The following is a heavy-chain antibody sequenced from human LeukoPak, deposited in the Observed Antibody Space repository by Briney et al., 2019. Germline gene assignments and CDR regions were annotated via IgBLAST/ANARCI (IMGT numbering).Heavy chain of an antibody. CDR1: GDSVSRSDCY. CDR2: IYYSGRT. V-gene: IGHV4-39*01. D-gene: IGHD3-22*01. Sequence: SETLSLTCSVYGDSVSRSDCYWHWIRQPPGKGLEWIGTIYYSGRTYYSPSLKSRVTMSVDPSNNQFSLNLRSVPAADTAVYYCARRRYYDGSGYLEWGQGNLLSVSS. CDR3: ARRRYYDGSGYLE. J-gene: IGHJ1*01.